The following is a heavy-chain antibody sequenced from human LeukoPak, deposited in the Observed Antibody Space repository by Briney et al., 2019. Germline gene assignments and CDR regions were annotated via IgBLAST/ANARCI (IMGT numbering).Heavy chain of an antibody. CDR1: GFTFGSYE. D-gene: IGHD4-17*01. J-gene: IGHJ3*02. CDR3: VRAPVTTPRAFDI. V-gene: IGHV3-48*03. CDR2: ISGSGLTI. Sequence: GGSLRLSRTASGFTFGSYEMNWVRQAPGKGLEWISYISGSGLTIYYADSVKGRFTISRDNAKKSLYLQMNSLRGEDTAVYYCVRAPVTTPRAFDIWGQGTMVTVSS.